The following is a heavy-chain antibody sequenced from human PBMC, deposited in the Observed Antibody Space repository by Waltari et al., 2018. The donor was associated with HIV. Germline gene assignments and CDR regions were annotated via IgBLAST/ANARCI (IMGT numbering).Heavy chain of an antibody. J-gene: IGHJ5*02. CDR1: GFTFSSYA. D-gene: IGHD2-15*01. V-gene: IGHV3-30*01. Sequence: QVHLVESGGGVVQPGRSLRLSCAASGFTFSSYAIHWVRQAPGKGREWVALISYAGSNKYYADSVKGRFTISRDNSKNTLYLQMNSLSAEDTSVYYCARDTGYCSFGSCSYNWLDPWGQGTLVSVSS. CDR3: ARDTGYCSFGSCSYNWLDP. CDR2: ISYAGSNK.